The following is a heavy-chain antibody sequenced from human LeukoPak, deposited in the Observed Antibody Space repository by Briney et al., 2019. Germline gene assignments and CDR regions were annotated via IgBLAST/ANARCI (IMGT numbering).Heavy chain of an antibody. D-gene: IGHD3-3*01. J-gene: IGHJ4*02. V-gene: IGHV3-30-3*01. CDR3: AGPRSFGGVKIGFDY. CDR2: ISYDGSNK. Sequence: GGSLRLSCAASGFTFSSYAMHWVRQAPGKGLEWVAVISYDGSNKYYADSVKGRFTISRDNSKNTLYLQMNSLRAEDTAVYYCAGPRSFGGVKIGFDYWGQGTLVTVSS. CDR1: GFTFSSYA.